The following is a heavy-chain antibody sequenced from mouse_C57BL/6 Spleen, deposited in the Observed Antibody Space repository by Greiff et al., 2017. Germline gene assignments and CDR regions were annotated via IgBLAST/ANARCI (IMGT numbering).Heavy chain of an antibody. Sequence: VQLQQPGTELVKPGASVKLSCKASGYTFTSYWMHWVKQRPGQGLEWIGNINPSNGGTNYNEKFKSKATLTVDKSSSTAYMQLSSLTSEDSAVYYCARFITTVKNWYFDVWGTGTTVTVSS. V-gene: IGHV1-53*01. CDR2: INPSNGGT. J-gene: IGHJ1*03. CDR1: GYTFTSYW. D-gene: IGHD1-1*01. CDR3: ARFITTVKNWYFDV.